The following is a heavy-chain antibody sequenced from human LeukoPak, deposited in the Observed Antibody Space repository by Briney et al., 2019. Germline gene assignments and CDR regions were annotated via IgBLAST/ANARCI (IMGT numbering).Heavy chain of an antibody. J-gene: IGHJ6*04. D-gene: IGHD2-2*01. Sequence: GGSLRLSCAASGFTFRSYEMNWVRQAPGKGLEWVSYISSSGSTIYYADSVKGRFTISRDNAKNSLYLQMNSLRAEDTAVYYCARIVVVPAADAYYYYGMDVWGKGTTVTVSS. CDR3: ARIVVVPAADAYYYYGMDV. CDR1: GFTFRSYE. CDR2: ISSSGSTI. V-gene: IGHV3-48*03.